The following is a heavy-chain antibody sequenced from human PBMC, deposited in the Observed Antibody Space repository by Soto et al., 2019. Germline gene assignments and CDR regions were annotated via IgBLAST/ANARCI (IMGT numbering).Heavy chain of an antibody. D-gene: IGHD3-10*01. Sequence: PSETLSLTCAVYGGSFSGYYWSWIRQPPGKGLEWIGEINHSGSTNYNPSLKSRVTISVDTSKNQFSLKLSSVTAADTAVYYCARIGNGSGSYRVYYYGMDVWGQGTTVT. CDR2: INHSGST. J-gene: IGHJ6*02. CDR3: ARIGNGSGSYRVYYYGMDV. CDR1: GGSFSGYY. V-gene: IGHV4-34*01.